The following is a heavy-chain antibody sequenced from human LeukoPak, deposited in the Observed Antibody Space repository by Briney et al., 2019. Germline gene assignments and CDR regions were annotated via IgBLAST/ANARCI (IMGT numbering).Heavy chain of an antibody. CDR3: ARRDEGYCSGGSCYSY. CDR2: IYPGDSDT. J-gene: IGHJ4*02. CDR1: GYSFTSYW. V-gene: IGHV5-51*01. Sequence: GESLKISCKGSGYSFTSYWIGWVRQMPGKGLEWMGIIYPGDSDTRYSPSFQGQVTISADKSISTAYLQWSSLKASDTAMYYCARRDEGYCSGGSCYSYWGQGTLVTVSS. D-gene: IGHD2-15*01.